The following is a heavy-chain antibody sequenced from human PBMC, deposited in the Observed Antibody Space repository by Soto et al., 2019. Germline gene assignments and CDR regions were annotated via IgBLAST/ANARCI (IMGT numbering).Heavy chain of an antibody. V-gene: IGHV1-69*01. CDR3: ASPKSGYCSGGSCYSHYYYGMDV. Sequence: ASVKVSCKAVVGTFSGYVIGWVRQAPGQGLEWMGGIIPIFGTANYAQKFQGRVTITADESTSTAYMGLSSLRSEDTAVYYCASPKSGYCSGGSCYSHYYYGMDVWGQGTTVTVSS. CDR2: IIPIFGTA. CDR1: VGTFSGYV. D-gene: IGHD2-15*01. J-gene: IGHJ6*02.